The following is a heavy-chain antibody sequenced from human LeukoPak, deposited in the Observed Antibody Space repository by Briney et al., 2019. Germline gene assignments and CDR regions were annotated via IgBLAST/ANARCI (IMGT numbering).Heavy chain of an antibody. V-gene: IGHV1-46*01. CDR2: INPSGGST. J-gene: IGHJ4*02. CDR3: ARAPYGGNDY. CDR1: GYTFTIYY. Sequence: GASVKVSCTASGYTFTIYYMHWVRPAPGQGLEWMGIINPSGGSTSYAQKFQGRVTMTRDTSTSTVYMELSSLRSEDTAVYYCARAPYGGNDYWGQGTLVTVSS. D-gene: IGHD4/OR15-4a*01.